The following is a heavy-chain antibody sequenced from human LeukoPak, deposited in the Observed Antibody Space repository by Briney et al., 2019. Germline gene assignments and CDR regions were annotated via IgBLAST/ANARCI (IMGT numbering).Heavy chain of an antibody. J-gene: IGHJ4*02. Sequence: PSETLSLTCTVSGGSISSSSYYWGWIRQPPGKGLEWIGSIYYSGSTYYNPSLKSRVTISADTSKNQFSLKLSSVTAADTAVYYCARDVEDTAMVWGQGTLVTVSS. CDR2: IYYSGST. CDR1: GGSISSSSYY. D-gene: IGHD5-18*01. V-gene: IGHV4-39*07. CDR3: ARDVEDTAMV.